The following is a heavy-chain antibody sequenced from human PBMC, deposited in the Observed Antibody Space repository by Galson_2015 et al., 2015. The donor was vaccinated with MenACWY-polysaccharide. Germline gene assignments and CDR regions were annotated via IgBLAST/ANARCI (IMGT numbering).Heavy chain of an antibody. Sequence: SLRLSCAASGFIFSDYGIHWVRQAPGKGLEWVSFISHDGSNIHYADSVKGRFTISRDTSRKTVYMQMNNLRPEDTAVYYCAKEGQELDESYFDYWGQGTLVTVSS. V-gene: IGHV3-30*18. CDR3: AKEGQELDESYFDY. CDR2: ISHDGSNI. CDR1: GFIFSDYG. D-gene: IGHD6-13*01. J-gene: IGHJ4*02.